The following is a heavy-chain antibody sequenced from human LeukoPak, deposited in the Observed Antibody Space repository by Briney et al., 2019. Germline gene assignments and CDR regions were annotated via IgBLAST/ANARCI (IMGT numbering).Heavy chain of an antibody. J-gene: IGHJ4*02. D-gene: IGHD3-10*01. CDR1: GFTFSNFA. V-gene: IGHV3-21*01. CDR3: AKVAKYYYGSETYYFFEH. Sequence: PGGSLRLSCAASGFTFSNFAMHWVRQAPGKGLEWVSSISSSSSYIYYADSVKGRFTISRDNSKNTLYLQMNSLRVEDTAVYYCAKVAKYYYGSETYYFFEHWGQGTPVTASS. CDR2: ISSSSSYI.